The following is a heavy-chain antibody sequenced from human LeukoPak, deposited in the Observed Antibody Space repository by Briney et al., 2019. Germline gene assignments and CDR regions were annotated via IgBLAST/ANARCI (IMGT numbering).Heavy chain of an antibody. Sequence: PSETLSLTCTVSGGSISSYSWSWIRQPAGKGLEWIGRIYTSGSTNYNPSLKSRVTMSVGTSKNQFSLKLSSVPAADTAVYYCAGTKGYCCGGSCPSRRGNYYYYYMDVWGKGTTVTVSS. V-gene: IGHV4-4*07. D-gene: IGHD2-15*01. CDR1: GGSISSYS. CDR3: AGTKGYCCGGSCPSRRGNYYYYYMDV. J-gene: IGHJ6*03. CDR2: IYTSGST.